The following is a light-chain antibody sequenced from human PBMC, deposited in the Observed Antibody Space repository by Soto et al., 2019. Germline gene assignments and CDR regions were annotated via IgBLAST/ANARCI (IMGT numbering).Light chain of an antibody. Sequence: EIVLTQSPGTLSLSPGERATLSCRASQSVSNNYLAWYQQKPGQAPRLLIYGASSRATGIPDRFSGSGSGTDFPLTISRLEHEDFAVYYCQQYVTSPLTFGGGTKVEIK. J-gene: IGKJ4*01. V-gene: IGKV3-20*01. CDR1: QSVSNNY. CDR3: QQYVTSPLT. CDR2: GAS.